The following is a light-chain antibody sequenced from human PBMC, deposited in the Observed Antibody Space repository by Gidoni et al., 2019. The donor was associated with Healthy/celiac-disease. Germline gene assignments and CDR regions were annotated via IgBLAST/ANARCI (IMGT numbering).Light chain of an antibody. CDR3: QKRSSWPPT. Sequence: TVLTQSPATLSLTPGERATLSCRASQSVSSYLAWYQQKHGQAPRLLIYDASNKATGNPARFSGSGSGTDFTRTISSLEPEDFAVYYCQKRSSWPPTFGHXTRLEIK. CDR1: QSVSSY. J-gene: IGKJ5*01. CDR2: DAS. V-gene: IGKV3-11*01.